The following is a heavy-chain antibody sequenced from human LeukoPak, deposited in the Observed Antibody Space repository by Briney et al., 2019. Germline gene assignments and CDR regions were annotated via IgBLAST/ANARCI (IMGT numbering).Heavy chain of an antibody. CDR3: ARVRLFGTSAFDI. Sequence: GGSLRLSCAASGFTFSDYWMGWVRQAPGKGLEWVANIKQDGSEKHDVDSVKGRITISRDNAKNSLYLRMNSLRAEDTAVYYCARVRLFGTSAFDIWGQGTMVTVSS. J-gene: IGHJ3*02. D-gene: IGHD3-16*01. CDR1: GFTFSDYW. CDR2: IKQDGSEK. V-gene: IGHV3-7*03.